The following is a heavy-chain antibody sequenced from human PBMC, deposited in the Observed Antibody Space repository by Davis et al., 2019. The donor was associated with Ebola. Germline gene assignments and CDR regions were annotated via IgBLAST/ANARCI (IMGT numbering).Heavy chain of an antibody. D-gene: IGHD2/OR15-2a*01. Sequence: GGSLRLFCAASGFTFRTYAMHWVRQAPGKRLEWVAVILKDATNEYYADSMKGRFTISRDNSKNTLYLQMNSLRAEDTAVYYCARAHVVMLPVPTSHGMDVWGQGTTVTVSS. V-gene: IGHV3-30-3*01. CDR1: GFTFRTYA. CDR2: ILKDATNE. J-gene: IGHJ6*02. CDR3: ARAHVVMLPVPTSHGMDV.